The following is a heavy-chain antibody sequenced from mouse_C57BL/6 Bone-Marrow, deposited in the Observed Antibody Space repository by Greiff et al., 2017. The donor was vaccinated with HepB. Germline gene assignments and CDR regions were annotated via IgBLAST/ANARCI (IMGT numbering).Heavy chain of an antibody. CDR2: ISNGGGST. Sequence: EVKLEESGGGLVQPGGSLKLSCAASGFTFSDYYMYWVRQTPEKRLEWVAYISNGGGSTYYPDTVKGRFTISRDNAKNTLYLQMSRLKSEDTAMYYCARHVGYYFDYWGQGTTLTVSS. V-gene: IGHV5-12*01. CDR1: GFTFSDYY. J-gene: IGHJ2*01. D-gene: IGHD2-2*01. CDR3: ARHVGYYFDY.